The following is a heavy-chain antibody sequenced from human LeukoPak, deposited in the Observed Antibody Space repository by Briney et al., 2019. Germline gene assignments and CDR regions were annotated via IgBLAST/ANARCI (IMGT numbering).Heavy chain of an antibody. CDR3: ARNHEGFRY. CDR1: GYTFTSHD. V-gene: IGHV1-8*03. Sequence: ASVKVSCRASGYTFTSHDIIWVRQATGQGLEWMGWINSNNGDTTYAQSFQDRVTITRDTSISTAYMELTSLRSDDTAVYYRARNHEGFRYWGQGTLVTVSS. CDR2: INSNNGDT. J-gene: IGHJ4*02.